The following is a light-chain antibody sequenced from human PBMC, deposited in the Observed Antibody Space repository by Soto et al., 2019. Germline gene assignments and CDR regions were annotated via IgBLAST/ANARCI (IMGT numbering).Light chain of an antibody. J-gene: IGKJ3*01. CDR1: QSISSA. V-gene: IGKV1-13*02. Sequence: AIQLTQSPSSLSSSVGDRVTITCRASQSISSAVAWYQQKPGNPPHLLIYDASTLQSVVRSRFSGSGSGTDFTLTISSLQPEDFATYYCQHFNTCPQALTFGPGTRVDIK. CDR3: QHFNTCPQALT. CDR2: DAS.